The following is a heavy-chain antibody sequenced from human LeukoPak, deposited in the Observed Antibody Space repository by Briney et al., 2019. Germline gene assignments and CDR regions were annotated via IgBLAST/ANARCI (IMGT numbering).Heavy chain of an antibody. CDR3: ARVATFGVVIGFDY. J-gene: IGHJ4*02. V-gene: IGHV3-21*01. CDR2: ISSSSSYI. D-gene: IGHD3-3*01. Sequence: PGGSLRLSCAASGFTFSSYSMNWVRQAPGKGLEWVSSISSSSSYIYYADSVKGRFTISRDNAKNSLYLQMNRLRAEDTAVYYCARVATFGVVIGFDYWGQGTLVTVSS. CDR1: GFTFSSYS.